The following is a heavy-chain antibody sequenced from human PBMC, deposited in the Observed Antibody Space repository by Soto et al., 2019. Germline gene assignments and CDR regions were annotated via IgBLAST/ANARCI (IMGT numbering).Heavy chain of an antibody. Sequence: GESLKISCKGSGYSFTSYWISWVRQMPGKGLEWMGRIDPSDSYTNYSPSFQGHVTISADKSISTAYLQWSSLKASDTAMYYCARREAATGDYYYYGMDVWGQGTTVTVSS. CDR3: ARREAATGDYYYYGMDV. J-gene: IGHJ6*02. V-gene: IGHV5-10-1*01. CDR1: GYSFTSYW. D-gene: IGHD6-25*01. CDR2: IDPSDSYT.